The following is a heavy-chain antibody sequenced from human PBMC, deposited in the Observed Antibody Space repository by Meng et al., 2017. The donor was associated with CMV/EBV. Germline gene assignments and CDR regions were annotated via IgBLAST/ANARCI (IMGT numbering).Heavy chain of an antibody. Sequence: GGSLRLSCAASGFTFSSYEMNWVRQAPGKGLEWVSSISSSGSYIYYADSVKGRFTISRDNAKNSLYLQMNSLRAEDTAVYYCARDLYDFWSGYYTYEIIYWGQGTLVTVSS. CDR3: ARDLYDFWSGYYTYEIIY. CDR1: GFTFSSYE. D-gene: IGHD3-3*01. CDR2: ISSSGSYI. V-gene: IGHV3-21*01. J-gene: IGHJ4*02.